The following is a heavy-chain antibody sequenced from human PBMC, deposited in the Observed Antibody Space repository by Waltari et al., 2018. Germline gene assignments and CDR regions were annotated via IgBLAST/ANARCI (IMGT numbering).Heavy chain of an antibody. CDR2: IKQDGSEK. CDR1: GFTFRSYW. Sequence: EVQLVESGGGLVQPGGSLRLSCAASGFTFRSYWMSWVRQAPGKGLEWVANIKQDGSEKYYVDSVKGRFTISRDNAKNSLYLQMNSLRAEDTAVYYCARARPIGWELTSWGQGTLVTVSS. CDR3: ARARPIGWELTS. J-gene: IGHJ5*02. V-gene: IGHV3-7*01. D-gene: IGHD1-26*01.